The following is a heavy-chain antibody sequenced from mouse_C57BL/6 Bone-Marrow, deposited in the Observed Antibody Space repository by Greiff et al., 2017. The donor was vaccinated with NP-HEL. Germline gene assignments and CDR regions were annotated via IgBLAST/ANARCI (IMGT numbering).Heavy chain of an antibody. CDR3: ATYYYGKAWFAY. D-gene: IGHD1-1*01. Sequence: EVQLQQSGPVLVKPGASVKMSCKASGYTFTDYYMNWVKQSNGKSLEWIGVINPYNGGTSYNQKFKGKATLTVDKSSSTAYMELNSLTSEDSAVYCCATYYYGKAWFAYWGKGTLVTVSA. CDR2: INPYNGGT. V-gene: IGHV1-19*01. J-gene: IGHJ3*01. CDR1: GYTFTDYY.